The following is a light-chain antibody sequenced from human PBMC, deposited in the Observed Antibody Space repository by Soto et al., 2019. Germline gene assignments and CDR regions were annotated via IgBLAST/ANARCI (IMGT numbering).Light chain of an antibody. CDR3: QQYDIWPQT. CDR1: QSVGSN. J-gene: IGKJ1*01. V-gene: IGKV3D-15*01. CDR2: GTS. Sequence: EIVMTQSPAILSVSPGERATLSCRASQSVGSNLAWYQQKPGQAPRLLIYGTSNRATGIPATFSGSASGTEFTLTVSSLQSEDFAVYYCQQYDIWPQTFGRGTEVEVK.